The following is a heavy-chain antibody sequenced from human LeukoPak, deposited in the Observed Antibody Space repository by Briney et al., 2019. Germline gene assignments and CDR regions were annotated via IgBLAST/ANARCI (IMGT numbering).Heavy chain of an antibody. CDR3: AREGVTKYYFDY. Sequence: SETLSLTCTVSGGSISSYYWSWIRQPPGKGLEWIGNLYYSGTTNYNPSFKSRVTISVDTSKNQFSLKLSSVTAADTAVYYCAREGVTKYYFDYWGQGTLVTVSS. CDR2: LYYSGTT. V-gene: IGHV4-59*01. CDR1: GGSISSYY. D-gene: IGHD4-11*01. J-gene: IGHJ4*02.